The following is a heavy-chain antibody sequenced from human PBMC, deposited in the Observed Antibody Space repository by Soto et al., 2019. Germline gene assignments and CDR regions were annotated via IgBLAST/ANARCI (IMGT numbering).Heavy chain of an antibody. Sequence: QVQLQESGPGLVKPSQTLSLTCTVSGGSISTVNYWWSWIRQSPDMGLAWIGHIYNGGSTYNNPSLERRGTTTADNSKTQPSLTLRSVSAADTAVYYCARGPSGDKVDSWGQGTLVTVSS. CDR2: IYNGGST. V-gene: IGHV4-30-4*01. D-gene: IGHD7-27*01. CDR3: ARGPSGDKVDS. CDR1: GGSISTVNYW. J-gene: IGHJ4*02.